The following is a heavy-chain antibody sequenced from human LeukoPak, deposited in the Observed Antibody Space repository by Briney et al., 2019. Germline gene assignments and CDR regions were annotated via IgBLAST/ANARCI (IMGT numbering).Heavy chain of an antibody. Sequence: GGSLRLSCAASGFTFSSYGMHWVRQAPGKGLEWVAVISYDGSNKYYADSVKGRFTISRDNSKNTLYLQMNSLKTEDTAVYYCAREPPPYYDFWSGYPEVGYYYYYMDVWGKGTTVTVSS. CDR2: ISYDGSNK. J-gene: IGHJ6*03. D-gene: IGHD3-3*01. V-gene: IGHV3-30*03. CDR1: GFTFSSYG. CDR3: AREPPPYYDFWSGYPEVGYYYYYMDV.